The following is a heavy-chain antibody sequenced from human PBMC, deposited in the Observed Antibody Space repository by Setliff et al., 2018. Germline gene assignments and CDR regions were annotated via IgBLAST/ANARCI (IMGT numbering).Heavy chain of an antibody. CDR2: ISAYNGYI. V-gene: IGHV1-18*01. D-gene: IGHD2-2*01. Sequence: ASVKVSCKASGYIFSNYGISWVRQAPGQGLEWMGWISAYNGYIIYAQKLQGRVTMTTDTSTSTAYMEVRSLRSDDTAVYYCARAPGTVVVPASRSAFDIWGQGTMVTVSS. J-gene: IGHJ3*02. CDR1: GYIFSNYG. CDR3: ARAPGTVVVPASRSAFDI.